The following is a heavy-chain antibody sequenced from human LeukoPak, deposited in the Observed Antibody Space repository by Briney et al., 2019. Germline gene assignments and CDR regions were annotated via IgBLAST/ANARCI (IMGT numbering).Heavy chain of an antibody. V-gene: IGHV4-38-2*01. CDR2: IYHSGST. Sequence: SETLSLTCAVSGYSLSSGYYWGWIRQPPGKGPEWIGSIYHSGSTYYNPSLKSRVTISVDTSKNQFSLKLSSVTAADTAVYYCARLVGGARSGMNWFDPWGQGTLVTVSS. CDR1: GYSLSSGYY. J-gene: IGHJ5*02. CDR3: ARLVGGARSGMNWFDP. D-gene: IGHD1-26*01.